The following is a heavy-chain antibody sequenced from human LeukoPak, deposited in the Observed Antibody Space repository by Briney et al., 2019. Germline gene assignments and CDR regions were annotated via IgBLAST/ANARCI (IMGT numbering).Heavy chain of an antibody. Sequence: PGRSLRLSCAASGFTFSSYGMHWVRQAPGKGLEWVAVIWYDGSDAYYRDSVKGRFTISRDNSKNTLYLQMNSLRAEDTAVYYCAKDPYASGWYGGFDCRGQGTLVSVSS. J-gene: IGHJ4*02. CDR3: AKDPYASGWYGGFDC. CDR2: IWYDGSDA. D-gene: IGHD6-19*01. CDR1: GFTFSSYG. V-gene: IGHV3-33*06.